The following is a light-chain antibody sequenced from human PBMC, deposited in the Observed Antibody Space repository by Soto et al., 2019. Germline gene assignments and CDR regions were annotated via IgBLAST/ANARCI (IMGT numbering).Light chain of an antibody. J-gene: IGKJ1*01. CDR2: KAS. CDR1: QSISSW. V-gene: IGKV1-5*03. Sequence: DIQMTQSPSTLSASVGDGVTINCRASQSISSWLAWYQQKPGKAPKLLIYKASSLESGVPSRFSGSGSGTEFTLTISSLQPDDFATYYCQQYNSYWTFGQGTKVDIK. CDR3: QQYNSYWT.